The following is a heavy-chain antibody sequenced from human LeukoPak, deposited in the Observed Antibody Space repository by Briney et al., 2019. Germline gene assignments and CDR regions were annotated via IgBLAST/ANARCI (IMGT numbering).Heavy chain of an antibody. CDR3: ARYGSGTSYITNYFDY. Sequence: PGGSLRLSCAASGFTFSSYSMNWVRQAPGKGLEWVSYISSDSRTICYADSVKGRFTISRDNAKNSLYLQMKSLRDEDTAVYYCARYGSGTSYITNYFDYWGQGTLVTVSS. CDR1: GFTFSSYS. D-gene: IGHD3-10*01. V-gene: IGHV3-48*02. CDR2: ISSDSRTI. J-gene: IGHJ4*02.